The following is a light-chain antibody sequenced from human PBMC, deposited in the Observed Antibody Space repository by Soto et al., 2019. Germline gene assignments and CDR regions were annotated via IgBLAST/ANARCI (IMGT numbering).Light chain of an antibody. CDR1: ESLLHSNGYNY. CDR2: LGS. Sequence: DIVMTQSPLSLPVTPGEPASISCRSSESLLHSNGYNYLDWYVQKPGQSPQLLIYLGSTRASGVPDRFSGSGSGTDFTLKISRVEAEDVGVYYCMQPLQTLHTFGQGTKLEMK. CDR3: MQPLQTLHT. J-gene: IGKJ2*01. V-gene: IGKV2-28*01.